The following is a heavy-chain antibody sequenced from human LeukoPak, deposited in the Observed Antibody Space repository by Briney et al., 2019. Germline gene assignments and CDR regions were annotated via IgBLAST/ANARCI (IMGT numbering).Heavy chain of an antibody. D-gene: IGHD3-22*01. CDR3: ARGSYDSSGYLIDY. J-gene: IGHJ4*02. CDR2: IYYSGYT. Sequence: SEALPLTCTVSGGSIGSSNYYWGWIRQPPGKGLEWIGSIYYSGYTYYNPSLKSRVTISVDTSKNQFSLKLSSVTAADTAVYYCARGSYDSSGYLIDYWGQGTLVTVSS. V-gene: IGHV4-39*07. CDR1: GGSIGSSNYY.